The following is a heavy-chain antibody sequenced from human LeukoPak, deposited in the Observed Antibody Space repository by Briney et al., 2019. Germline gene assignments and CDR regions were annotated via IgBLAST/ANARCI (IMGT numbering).Heavy chain of an antibody. Sequence: ASVKVSCKASGYTFTGYYIHWVRQAPGQGLEWMGWIDPNTGDTKYTQKFQGRVSMTRDTSSSTAYMVLRRLTSDDTALYYCARDRSLTEKYSGRYFHDYWGQGTLVTVSS. V-gene: IGHV1-2*02. CDR3: ARDRSLTEKYSGRYFHDY. J-gene: IGHJ4*02. CDR2: IDPNTGDT. CDR1: GYTFTGYY. D-gene: IGHD1-26*01.